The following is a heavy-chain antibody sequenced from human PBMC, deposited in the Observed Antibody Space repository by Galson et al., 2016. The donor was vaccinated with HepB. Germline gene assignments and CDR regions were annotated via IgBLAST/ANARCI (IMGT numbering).Heavy chain of an antibody. CDR3: AREGGYDGRASRYYYYYGMDV. CDR1: GGTFSSHA. V-gene: IGHV1-69*13. D-gene: IGHD3-22*01. Sequence: SVKVSCTASGGTFSSHAITWVRQAPGQGLEWMGGIIPIFTTANYAQKFQGRVTIIADEPTSTVYLELRSLRSEDTAVYYCAREGGYDGRASRYYYYYGMDVWGQGTTVTVSS. CDR2: IIPIFTTA. J-gene: IGHJ6*02.